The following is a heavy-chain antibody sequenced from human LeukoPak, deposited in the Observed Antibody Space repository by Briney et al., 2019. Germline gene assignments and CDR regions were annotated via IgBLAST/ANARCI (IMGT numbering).Heavy chain of an antibody. CDR1: GFTFSRYE. CDR2: ISSLSSTI. J-gene: IGHJ4*02. V-gene: IGHV3-48*03. Sequence: PGGALRLSCAASGFTFSRYEMIWVRQAPGKGLEGVSYISSLSSTIYYADSVRGRFTISRDNAENSLYLQMNSLKTGDTAVYYCTRHRYGDSGGDFDYWGQGTLVTVSS. D-gene: IGHD2-21*02. CDR3: TRHRYGDSGGDFDY.